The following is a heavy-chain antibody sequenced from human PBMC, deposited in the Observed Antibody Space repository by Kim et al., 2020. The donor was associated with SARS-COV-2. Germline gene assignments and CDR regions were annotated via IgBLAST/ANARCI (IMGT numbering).Heavy chain of an antibody. Sequence: SETLSLTCAVYGGSFSGYYWSWIRQPPGKGLEWIGEINHSGSTNYNPSLKSRVTISVDTSKNQFSLKLSSVTAADTTVYYCARGGAQLWLGYFDYWGQGTLVTVSA. D-gene: IGHD5-18*01. CDR1: GGSFSGYY. V-gene: IGHV4-34*01. CDR3: ARGGAQLWLGYFDY. CDR2: INHSGST. J-gene: IGHJ4*02.